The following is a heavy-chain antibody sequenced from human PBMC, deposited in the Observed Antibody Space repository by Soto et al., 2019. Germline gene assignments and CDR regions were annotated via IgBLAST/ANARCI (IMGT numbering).Heavy chain of an antibody. J-gene: IGHJ3*01. D-gene: IGHD3-10*01. Sequence: GASVKVSCKASGGTFSSYTISWVRQAPGQGLEWMGRIIPILGIANYAQKFQGRVTITADKSTSTAYMELSSLRSEDTAVYYCARDLWNYGSGHDYPVWGQGTMVTVSS. CDR2: IIPILGIA. V-gene: IGHV1-69*04. CDR1: GGTFSSYT. CDR3: ARDLWNYGSGHDYPV.